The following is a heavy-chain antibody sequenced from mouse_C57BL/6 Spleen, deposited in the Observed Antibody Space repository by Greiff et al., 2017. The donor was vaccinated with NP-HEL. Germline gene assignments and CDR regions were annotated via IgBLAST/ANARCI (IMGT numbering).Heavy chain of an antibody. CDR2: IDPETGGT. Sequence: VQLQQSGAELVRPGASVTLSCKASGYTFTDYEMHWVKQTPVHGLEWIGAIDPETGGTASNQKFKGKAILTADKSSSTAYMELRSLTSEDSAVYYCTRTLRSRYFDVWGTGTTVTVSS. D-gene: IGHD6-5*01. CDR3: TRTLRSRYFDV. J-gene: IGHJ1*03. CDR1: GYTFTDYE. V-gene: IGHV1-15*01.